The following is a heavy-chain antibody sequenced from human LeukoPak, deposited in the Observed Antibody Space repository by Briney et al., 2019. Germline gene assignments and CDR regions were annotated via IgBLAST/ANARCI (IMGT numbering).Heavy chain of an antibody. CDR2: IYDSGST. CDR1: GGSISSGDYY. CDR3: ARYTVTTSYFDY. Sequence: PSQTLSPTCTVSGGSISSGDYYWSWIRQPPGKGLEWIGYIYDSGSTYYNPSLKSRVTISIDTSKNQFSLKLSSVTAADSAVYYCARYTVTTSYFDYWGQGTLVTVSS. J-gene: IGHJ4*02. D-gene: IGHD4-17*01. V-gene: IGHV4-30-4*01.